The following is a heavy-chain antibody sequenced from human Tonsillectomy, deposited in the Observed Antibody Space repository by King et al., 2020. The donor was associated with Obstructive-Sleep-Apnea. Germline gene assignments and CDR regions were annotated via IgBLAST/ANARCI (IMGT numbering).Heavy chain of an antibody. D-gene: IGHD2-2*01. J-gene: IGHJ4*02. Sequence: DVQLVESGGGLVQPGGSLRLSCAASGFTFSNYAMNWVRQAPGKGLEWVSPVSGSDGSTYYADSVKGQFTISRDNSKNTLYLQMNSLRAEDTAVYYCAKDLYCSSTSCYAGFDYWGQGTLVTVSS. CDR2: VSGSDGST. CDR1: GFTFSNYA. CDR3: AKDLYCSSTSCYAGFDY. V-gene: IGHV3-23*04.